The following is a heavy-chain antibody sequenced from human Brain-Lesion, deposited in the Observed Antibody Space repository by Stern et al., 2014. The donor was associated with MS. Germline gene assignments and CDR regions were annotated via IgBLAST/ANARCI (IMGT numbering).Heavy chain of an antibody. CDR2: IKEDGSET. Sequence: EVQLVESGGGLVQPGGSLRLSCAASGFTFSSYWVNWVRQAPGKGLERVANIKEDGSETYYVDYVKGRFTISRDNAKNSLYLQMNSLRAEDTAVYYCARGSDTWGQGTLVTVSS. CDR3: ARGSDT. CDR1: GFTFSSYW. J-gene: IGHJ5*02. D-gene: IGHD2-15*01. V-gene: IGHV3-7*01.